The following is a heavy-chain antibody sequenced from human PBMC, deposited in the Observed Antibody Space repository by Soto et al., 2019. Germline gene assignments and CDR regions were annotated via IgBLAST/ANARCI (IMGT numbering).Heavy chain of an antibody. D-gene: IGHD2-15*01. CDR2: IDPSDSYT. CDR1: VYSFTSYW. CDR3: AGYCSGGSCYPTPSLDYYGMDV. V-gene: IGHV5-10-1*01. Sequence: PGESLKISCKGSVYSFTSYWISWVRQMPGKGLEWMGRIDPSDSYTNYSPSFQGHVTISADKSISTAYLQWSSLKASDTAMYYCAGYCSGGSCYPTPSLDYYGMDVWGQGTTVTVSS. J-gene: IGHJ6*02.